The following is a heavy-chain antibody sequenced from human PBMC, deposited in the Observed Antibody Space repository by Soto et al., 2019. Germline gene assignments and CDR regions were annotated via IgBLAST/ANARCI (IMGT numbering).Heavy chain of an antibody. Sequence: PGGSLRLSCAASGFTFSSYAMSWVRQAPGKGLELVSTSDSGDNTYYADSVEGRFTISRDNSINTLYLQMNSLRAEDTAVYYCAKAHYSDYGYFDSWGQGTLVTVSS. CDR1: GFTFSSYA. J-gene: IGHJ4*02. CDR3: AKAHYSDYGYFDS. V-gene: IGHV3-23*01. CDR2: SDSGDNT. D-gene: IGHD4-17*01.